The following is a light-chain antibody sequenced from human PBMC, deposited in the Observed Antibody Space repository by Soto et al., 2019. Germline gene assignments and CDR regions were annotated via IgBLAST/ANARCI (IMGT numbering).Light chain of an antibody. CDR2: AAS. Sequence: DLQMTQSPSTLSASVGDRVTITCRASQSISDSLAWYQQKPGKAPKLLTYAASNLKSGVPSRFSGSGSGTEYTLTISSLPADDFASYYCQQYNGYWTFGQGTKVEIK. CDR1: QSISDS. CDR3: QQYNGYWT. J-gene: IGKJ1*01. V-gene: IGKV1-5*03.